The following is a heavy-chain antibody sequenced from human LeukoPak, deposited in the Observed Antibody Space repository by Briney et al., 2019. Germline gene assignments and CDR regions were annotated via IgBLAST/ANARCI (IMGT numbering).Heavy chain of an antibody. V-gene: IGHV1-46*01. J-gene: IGHJ4*02. CDR1: GYTFTSYY. CDR2: INPSGGST. D-gene: IGHD3-22*01. CDR3: ARDLLAADSSGYYLRFDY. Sequence: ASVKVSCKASGYTFTSYYMHWVRQAPGQGLEWMGIINPSGGSTSYAQKFQGRVTMTRDTSTSTVYMELSSLRSEDTAVYHCARDLLAADSSGYYLRFDYWGQGTLVTVSS.